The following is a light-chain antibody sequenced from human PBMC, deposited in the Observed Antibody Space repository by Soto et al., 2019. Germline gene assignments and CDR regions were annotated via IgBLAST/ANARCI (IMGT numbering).Light chain of an antibody. CDR3: QSYDSSNWV. CDR1: GGSIASNY. J-gene: IGLJ3*02. Sequence: NFMLTQPHSVSESPGKTVTISCTRSGGSIASNYVQWYQQRPGSAPTIVIYEDNQRPSGVTDRFSGSIDSSSNSASLTISGLKTKDEADYYCQSYDSSNWVFGGRTQLTVL. V-gene: IGLV6-57*03. CDR2: EDN.